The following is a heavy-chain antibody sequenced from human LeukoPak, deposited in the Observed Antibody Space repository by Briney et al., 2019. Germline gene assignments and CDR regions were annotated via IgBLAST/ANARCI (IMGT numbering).Heavy chain of an antibody. J-gene: IGHJ3*01. CDR1: GYTFTGYY. V-gene: IGHV1-46*01. Sequence: ASVKVSCKASGYTFTGYYMHWVRRAPGQGLEWMGNINPSGGSTSYPQKFQGRVTMTRDTSTSTVYMELSSLRSEDTAIYYCARGYCSGGGCSVLDAFDGWGQGTMVTVSS. CDR3: ARGYCSGGGCSVLDAFDG. CDR2: INPSGGST. D-gene: IGHD2-15*01.